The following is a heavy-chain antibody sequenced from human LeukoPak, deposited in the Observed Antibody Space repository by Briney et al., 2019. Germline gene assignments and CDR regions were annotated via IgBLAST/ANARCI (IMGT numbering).Heavy chain of an antibody. CDR1: GGSISSYY. CDR2: IYTSGRT. V-gene: IGHV4-4*07. Sequence: TSETLSLTCTVSGGSISSYYWSWLRQPAGKGLEWFGRIYTSGRTYYNPSLKSRVTMSVETSNNHFSLKLSSLPAAATAEYYCAREWATVTTFDAFDIWGQGTMVTVSS. CDR3: AREWATVTTFDAFDI. D-gene: IGHD4-17*01. J-gene: IGHJ3*02.